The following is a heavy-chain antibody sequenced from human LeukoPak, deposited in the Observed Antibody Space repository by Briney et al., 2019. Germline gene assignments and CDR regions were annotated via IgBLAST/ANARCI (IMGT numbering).Heavy chain of an antibody. CDR3: ARDPPRSDDSSGYYSSSAFDI. Sequence: ASVKVSCKASGYTFTSYYMHWVRQAPGQGLEWMGIINPSGGSTSYAQKFQGRVTMTRDMSTSTVYMELSSLRSEDTAVYYCARDPPRSDDSSGYYSSSAFDIWGQGTMVTVSS. D-gene: IGHD3-22*01. J-gene: IGHJ3*02. CDR2: INPSGGST. CDR1: GYTFTSYY. V-gene: IGHV1-46*01.